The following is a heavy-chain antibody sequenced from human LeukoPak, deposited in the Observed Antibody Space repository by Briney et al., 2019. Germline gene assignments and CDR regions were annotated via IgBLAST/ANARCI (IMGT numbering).Heavy chain of an antibody. J-gene: IGHJ4*02. V-gene: IGHV1-46*01. CDR3: ARDLEEGEYSSSSHLGY. CDR2: INPSGGST. D-gene: IGHD6-6*01. Sequence: ASVKVSCKASGYTFTSYYMHWVRQAPGQGLEWMGIINPSGGSTSYAQKFQGRVTMTRDTSTSTVYMELSSPRSEDTAVYYCARDLEEGEYSSSSHLGYWGQGTLVTVSS. CDR1: GYTFTSYY.